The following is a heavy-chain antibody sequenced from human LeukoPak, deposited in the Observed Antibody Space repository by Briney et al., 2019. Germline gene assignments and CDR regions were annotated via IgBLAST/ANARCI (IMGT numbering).Heavy chain of an antibody. CDR1: GYTFTTYA. V-gene: IGHV1-3*01. D-gene: IGHD2-2*02. CDR2: INAGNGNT. J-gene: IGHJ4*02. Sequence: ASVTVSCKASGYTFTTYAMHWVGQAPGQRLEGMGWINAGNGNTKYSQKFQGRVTITRDTSASTAYMELSSLRSEDTAVYYCARTYCSSTSCYNVDRWGQGTLVTVSS. CDR3: ARTYCSSTSCYNVDR.